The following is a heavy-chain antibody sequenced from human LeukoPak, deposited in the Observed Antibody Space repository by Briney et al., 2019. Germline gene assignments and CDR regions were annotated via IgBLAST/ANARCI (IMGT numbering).Heavy chain of an antibody. V-gene: IGHV3-21*01. CDR1: GFTFSSYS. D-gene: IGHD2-8*01. CDR3: ARDGGFDCTNGVCDKVDY. J-gene: IGHJ4*02. Sequence: GGSLRLSCAASGFTFSSYSMNWVRQAPGRGLDWVSSISSSSSYIYYIDSVKGRFTISRDNAKNSLYLQMNSLRAEDTAVYYCARDGGFDCTNGVCDKVDYWGQGTLVTVSS. CDR2: ISSSSSYI.